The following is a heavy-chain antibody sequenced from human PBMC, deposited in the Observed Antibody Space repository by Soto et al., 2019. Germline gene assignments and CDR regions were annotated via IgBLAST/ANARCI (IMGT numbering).Heavy chain of an antibody. CDR1: GGSISSGGYY. CDR2: IYYSGST. CDR3: AGRIAAAARGYYYYYGMDV. Sequence: SETLSLTCTVSGGSISSGGYYWSWIRQHPGKGLEWIGYIYYSGSTYYNPSLKSRVTISVDTSKNQFSLKLSSVTAADTAVYYCAGRIAAAARGYYYYYGMDVWGQGTTVTVSS. J-gene: IGHJ6*02. D-gene: IGHD6-13*01. V-gene: IGHV4-31*03.